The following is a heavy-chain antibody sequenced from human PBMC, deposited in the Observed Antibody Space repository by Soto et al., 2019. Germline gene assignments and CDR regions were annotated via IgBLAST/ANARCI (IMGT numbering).Heavy chain of an antibody. CDR3: SRDPRLASHDAFDI. J-gene: IGHJ3*02. CDR1: GFTFSSYW. V-gene: IGHV3-7*01. Sequence: GGSLRLSCAASGFTFSSYWMRWVRQAPGKGLEWVANIKQDGSEKYYVDSVKGRFTISRDNAKNSLYLQMNSLRAEDTAVYYCSRDPRLASHDAFDIWGQGTMVTVSS. CDR2: IKQDGSEK.